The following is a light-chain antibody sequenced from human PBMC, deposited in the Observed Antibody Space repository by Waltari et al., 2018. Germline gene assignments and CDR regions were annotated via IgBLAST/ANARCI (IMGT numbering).Light chain of an antibody. V-gene: IGKV3-20*01. CDR1: QSVSRA. J-gene: IGKJ1*01. CDR3: QHYVRLPAT. CDR2: GAS. Sequence: EIVLTQSPGTVSLSTGDRATLPCRTSQSVSRALAWYQQKPGQAPRLLISGASNRATGIPDRFSGSGSGTDFSLTISSLEPEDFAVYYCQHYVRLPATFGQGTKVEIK.